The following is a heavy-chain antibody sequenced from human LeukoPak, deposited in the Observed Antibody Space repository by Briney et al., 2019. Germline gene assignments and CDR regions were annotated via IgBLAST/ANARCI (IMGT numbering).Heavy chain of an antibody. D-gene: IGHD5-24*01. V-gene: IGHV4-34*01. CDR2: INHSGST. J-gene: IGHJ4*02. Sequence: GSLRLSCAASGFTFRSYSMNWVRQAPGKGLEWIREINHSGSTNYNPSLKSRVTISVDTSKNQFSLKLTSVTAADTAVYYCARLYLPATRFDYWGQGTLVTVSS. CDR3: ARLYLPATRFDY. CDR1: GFTFRSYS.